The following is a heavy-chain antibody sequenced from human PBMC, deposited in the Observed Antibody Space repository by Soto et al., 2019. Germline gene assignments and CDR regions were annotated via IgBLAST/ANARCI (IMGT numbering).Heavy chain of an antibody. D-gene: IGHD6-13*01. CDR3: ARPSGSIAAAGTNAFDI. J-gene: IGHJ3*02. V-gene: IGHV5-51*01. CDR1: GYSLTSYW. CDR2: IYPGDSDT. Sequence: GESLKISCKGSGYSLTSYWIGWVRQMPGKGLEWMGIIYPGDSDTRYSPSFQGQVTISADKSISTAYLQWSSLKASDTAMYYCARPSGSIAAAGTNAFDIWGQGTMVTVSS.